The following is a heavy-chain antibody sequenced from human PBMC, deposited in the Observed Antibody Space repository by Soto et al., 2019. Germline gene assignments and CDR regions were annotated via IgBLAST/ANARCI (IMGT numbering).Heavy chain of an antibody. CDR3: AREAAGLVNWFDP. CDR1: GGSISSGGYY. V-gene: IGHV4-31*03. Sequence: QVQLQESGPGLVKPSQTLSLTCNVSGGSISSGGYYWSWIRQHPGKGLEWIGYIYHSGSTYYNPSLKSRVTISVDTSKNQFSLKLSSVTAADTAVYYCAREAAGLVNWFDPWGQGTLVTVSS. D-gene: IGHD6-13*01. J-gene: IGHJ5*02. CDR2: IYHSGST.